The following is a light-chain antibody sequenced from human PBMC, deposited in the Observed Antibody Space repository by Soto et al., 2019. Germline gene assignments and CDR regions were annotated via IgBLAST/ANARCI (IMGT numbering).Light chain of an antibody. CDR2: GAS. V-gene: IGKV3-20*01. J-gene: IGKJ1*01. CDR3: QQYGSSGT. Sequence: EIVVTQSLASLSVSPGERVTLSCRASQSVSSNLAWYHQKPGQAPRLLIYGASNRATGTPDRFSGSGSGTDFTLTISRLEPEDFAVYYCQQYGSSGTFGQGTKVDIK. CDR1: QSVSSN.